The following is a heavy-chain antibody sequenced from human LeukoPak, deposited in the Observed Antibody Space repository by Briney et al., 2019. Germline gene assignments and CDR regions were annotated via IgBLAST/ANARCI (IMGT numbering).Heavy chain of an antibody. D-gene: IGHD2-21*01. V-gene: IGHV3-23*01. J-gene: IGHJ4*02. CDR1: GFTFSSYA. CDR3: AKDSQVISTYYFDY. CDR2: ISGSGGTT. Sequence: GGSLRLSCAASGFTFSSYAMSWVRQAPGEGLEWVSAISGSGGTTYYPNSVKGRFTISRDNSKNTLYLQMNSLRAEDTAVYYCAKDSQVISTYYFDYWGQGTLVTVSS.